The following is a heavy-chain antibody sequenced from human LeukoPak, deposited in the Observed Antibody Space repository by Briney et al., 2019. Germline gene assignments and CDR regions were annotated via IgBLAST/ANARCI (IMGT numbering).Heavy chain of an antibody. CDR2: TGSNGVG. J-gene: IGHJ4*02. CDR1: GFTFSSYA. V-gene: IGHV3-23*01. Sequence: GGSLRLSCAASGFTFSSYAMRWVRQAPGKGLEWVSATGSNGVGYYADSVKGRFTISRDNSKNALYLQMNSLRAEDTAVYYCAKGGEDILTGPDYWGQGTLVTVSS. D-gene: IGHD3-9*01. CDR3: AKGGEDILTGPDY.